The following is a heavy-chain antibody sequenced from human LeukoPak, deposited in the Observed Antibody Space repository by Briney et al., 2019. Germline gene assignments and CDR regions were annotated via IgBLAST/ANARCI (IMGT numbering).Heavy chain of an antibody. CDR1: GYTFTSYG. J-gene: IGHJ3*02. CDR3: SSLWQQLVHKDAFDI. V-gene: IGHV1-18*01. CDR2: ISAYNSKT. D-gene: IGHD6-13*01. Sequence: DSLKLSCTVSGYTFTSYGFSWVRHGHGQGLELKGWISAYNSKTNYSQKLQSRVTTTTDTSSSTAYTVQRNLRSDATTVVYCSSLWQQLVHKDAFDIWGQGTMVTVSS.